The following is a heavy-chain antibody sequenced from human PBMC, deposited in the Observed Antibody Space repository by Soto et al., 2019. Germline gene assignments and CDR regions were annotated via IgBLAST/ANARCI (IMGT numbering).Heavy chain of an antibody. J-gene: IGHJ5*02. CDR2: IYYSGST. D-gene: IGHD1-26*01. CDR1: GGSISSYY. CDR3: ARDEGEAWFDP. Sequence: SSETLSLTCTVSGGSISSYYWSWIRQPPGKGLEWIGYIYYSGSTNYNPSLKSRVTISVDTSKNQFSLKLSSVTAADTAVYYCARDEGEAWFDPWGQGTLVTVSS. V-gene: IGHV4-59*01.